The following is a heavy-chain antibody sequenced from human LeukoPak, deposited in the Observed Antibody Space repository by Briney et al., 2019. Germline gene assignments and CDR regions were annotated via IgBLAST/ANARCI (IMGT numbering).Heavy chain of an antibody. J-gene: IGHJ4*02. V-gene: IGHV4-59*01. Sequence: SETLSLTCSVSGYSITSYYWSWIRQPPGKGPEWIGYLYYTGSTKYNPSLDSRVTISVDTSKNQFSLKLSSVTAADTAVYYCARLYYGDYSPYYFDYWGQGTLVTVSS. D-gene: IGHD4-17*01. CDR3: ARLYYGDYSPYYFDY. CDR2: LYYTGST. CDR1: GYSITSYY.